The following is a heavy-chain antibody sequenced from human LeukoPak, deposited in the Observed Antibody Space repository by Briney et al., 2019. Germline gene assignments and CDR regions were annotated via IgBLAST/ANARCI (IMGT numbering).Heavy chain of an antibody. V-gene: IGHV4-59*01. CDR1: SGSISSDY. CDR2: IYYSGST. Sequence: SETLSLTCTVSSGSISSDYWSWIRQPPRKGLEWIGYIYYSGSTNYNPSLKSRVTISVDTSKNQFSLKLSSVTAADTAVYYCARDLLNWFDPWGQGTLVTVSS. J-gene: IGHJ5*02. CDR3: ARDLLNWFDP.